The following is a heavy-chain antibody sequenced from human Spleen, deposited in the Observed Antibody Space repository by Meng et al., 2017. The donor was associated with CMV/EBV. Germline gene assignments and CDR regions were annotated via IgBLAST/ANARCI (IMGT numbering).Heavy chain of an antibody. D-gene: IGHD1-1*01. V-gene: IGHV3-66*02. Sequence: FTVSSNYMSWVRQAPGKGLEWVSVIYSGGSTYYADSVKGRFTISRDNSKNTLYLQMNSLRAEDTAVYYCARDLGATGTYPFYGMDVWGQGTTVTVSS. CDR1: FTVSSNY. CDR2: IYSGGST. CDR3: ARDLGATGTYPFYGMDV. J-gene: IGHJ6*02.